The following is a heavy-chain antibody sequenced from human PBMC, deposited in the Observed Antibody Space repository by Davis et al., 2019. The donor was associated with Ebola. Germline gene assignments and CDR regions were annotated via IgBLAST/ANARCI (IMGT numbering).Heavy chain of an antibody. CDR3: AKGPTRSGYY. V-gene: IGHV3-53*01. D-gene: IGHD6-19*01. CDR2: IYSGGST. CDR1: GFTVSSNY. Sequence: GESLKISCAASGFTVSSNYMSWVRQAPGKGLEWVSVIYSGGSTYYADSVKGRFTISRDNSQNTLYLQMTGLRAEDTAIYYCAKGPTRSGYYWGQGTLVTVSS. J-gene: IGHJ4*02.